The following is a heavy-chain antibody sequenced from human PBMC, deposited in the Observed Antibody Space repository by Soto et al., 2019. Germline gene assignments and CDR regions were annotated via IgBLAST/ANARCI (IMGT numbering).Heavy chain of an antibody. D-gene: IGHD2-2*01. CDR1: GGSMSSGGYY. CDR2: IYYSGST. Sequence: PSKTLSLICTVSGGSMSSGGYYGSWIRQHPGKGLEWIGYIYYSGSTYYNPSLKSRVTISVDTSKNQFSLKLSSVTAADTAVYYCARDTSRIVVVPIVGHWFDPWGQGTLVTVSS. CDR3: ARDTSRIVVVPIVGHWFDP. V-gene: IGHV4-31*03. J-gene: IGHJ5*02.